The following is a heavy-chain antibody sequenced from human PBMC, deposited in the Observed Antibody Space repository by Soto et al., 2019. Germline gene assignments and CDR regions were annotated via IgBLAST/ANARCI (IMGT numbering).Heavy chain of an antibody. CDR3: AGGGHTNYNVY. J-gene: IGHJ4*02. D-gene: IGHD3-16*01. V-gene: IGHV4-4*02. CDR1: GGSISSSNW. Sequence: PSETLSLTCAVSGGSISSSNWWSWVRQPPGRGLEWIGEIYDSGTTNYNPSLKSRVTISVDTPKNQFSLKLSSVTAADTAVYYSAGGGHTNYNVYWGQGALVTVSS. CDR2: IYDSGTT.